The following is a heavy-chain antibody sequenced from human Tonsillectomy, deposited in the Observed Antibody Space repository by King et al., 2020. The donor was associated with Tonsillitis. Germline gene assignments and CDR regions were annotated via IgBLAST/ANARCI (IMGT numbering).Heavy chain of an antibody. CDR2: IYFSGDT. CDR1: GGSISSDGYF. V-gene: IGHV4-31*03. Sequence: VQLQESGPGLVKPSQTLSLTCTVSGGSISSDGYFWSWIRQHPGKSLEWIGCIYFSGDTYYNPSLKSRVIISVDTSKNQFSLKLNSVTAAATAVYYCARGGSHYGLDVWGQGTTVIVSS. CDR3: ARGGSHYGLDV. J-gene: IGHJ6*02. D-gene: IGHD1-26*01.